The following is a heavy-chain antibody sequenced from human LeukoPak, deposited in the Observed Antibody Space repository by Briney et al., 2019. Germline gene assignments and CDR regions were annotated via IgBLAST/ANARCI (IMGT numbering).Heavy chain of an antibody. J-gene: IGHJ5*02. CDR3: AREMVGVLWFGELLGWFDP. D-gene: IGHD3-10*01. CDR1: GGSFSGYY. Sequence: SETLSLTCAVYGGSFSGYYWSWIRQPPGKGLEWIGEINRSGSTNYNPSLKSRVTISVDTSKNQFSLKLSSVTAADTAVYYCAREMVGVLWFGELLGWFDPWGQGTLVTVSS. CDR2: INRSGST. V-gene: IGHV4-34*01.